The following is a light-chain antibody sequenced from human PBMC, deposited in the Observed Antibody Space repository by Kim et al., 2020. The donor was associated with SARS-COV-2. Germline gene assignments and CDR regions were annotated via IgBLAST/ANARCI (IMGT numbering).Light chain of an antibody. J-gene: IGLJ3*02. CDR3: STWDDRLSAWV. V-gene: IGLV1-36*01. CDR2: HND. CDR1: SSNIGNNA. Sequence: QSVLTQPPSVSEAPRQRITISCSGGSSNIGNNAVNWYQQFPGKAPKLLIYHNDRLPSGVSDRFSGSKSGTSASLAISGLQSEDEAHYYCSTWDDRLSAWVFGGGTQLTVL.